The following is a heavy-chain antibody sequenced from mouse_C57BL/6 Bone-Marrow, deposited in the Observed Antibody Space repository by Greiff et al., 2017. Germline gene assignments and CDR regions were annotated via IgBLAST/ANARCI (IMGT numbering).Heavy chain of an antibody. CDR2: IWSGGST. J-gene: IGHJ3*01. CDR1: GFSLTSYG. CDR3: ARSDYDGSTWFAY. Sequence: QVQLKESGPGLVQPSQSLSITCTVSGFSLTSYGVHWVRQSPGKGLEWLGVIWSGGSTDDNAAFISRLSISKDNSKSQVFFKMNSLQADDTAIYYCARSDYDGSTWFAYWGQGTLVTVSA. D-gene: IGHD2-4*01. V-gene: IGHV2-2*01.